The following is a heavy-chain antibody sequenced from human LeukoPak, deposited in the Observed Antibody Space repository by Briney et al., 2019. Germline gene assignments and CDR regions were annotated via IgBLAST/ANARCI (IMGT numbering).Heavy chain of an antibody. CDR1: GYTFTNYA. Sequence: PMASVKVSCKASGYTFTNYAINWVRQAPGQGLEWMGWISAYNGNTNYAQKLQGRVTMTTDTSTSTAYMELRSLRSDDTAVYYCAINTLFGSSSWYYYYYYMDVWGKGTTVTVSS. CDR3: AINTLFGSSSWYYYYYYMDV. J-gene: IGHJ6*03. V-gene: IGHV1-18*01. D-gene: IGHD6-13*01. CDR2: ISAYNGNT.